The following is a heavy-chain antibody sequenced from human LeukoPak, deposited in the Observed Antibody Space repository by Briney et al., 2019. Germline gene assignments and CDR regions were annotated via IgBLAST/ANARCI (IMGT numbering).Heavy chain of an antibody. CDR2: ISYDGSHK. D-gene: IGHD4-17*01. Sequence: GGSLRLSCAASAFTFHTYGMHWVRQAPGKGLEWVAVISYDGSHKYYADSVKGRFTVSRDNSKNTLYLHMSSLGPEDTAVYYCAKEAYGDYVRFHSMDVWGQGTTVTVSS. V-gene: IGHV3-30*18. CDR3: AKEAYGDYVRFHSMDV. J-gene: IGHJ6*02. CDR1: AFTFHTYG.